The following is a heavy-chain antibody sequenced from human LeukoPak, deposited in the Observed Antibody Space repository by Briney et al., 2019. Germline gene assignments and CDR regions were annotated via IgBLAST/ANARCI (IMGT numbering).Heavy chain of an antibody. CDR3: AKSSFVGAAIDY. Sequence: QSGGSLRLSCAASGFTFDDYAMHWVRQAPGKGLEWVSGISWNSGSVGYADSVKGRFTISRDNAKNSLYLQMNSLRAEDTALYYCAKSSFVGAAIDYWGQGTLVTVSS. D-gene: IGHD1-26*01. J-gene: IGHJ4*02. CDR1: GFTFDDYA. V-gene: IGHV3-9*01. CDR2: ISWNSGSV.